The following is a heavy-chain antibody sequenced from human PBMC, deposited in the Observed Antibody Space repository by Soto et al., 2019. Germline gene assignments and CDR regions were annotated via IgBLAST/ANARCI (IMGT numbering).Heavy chain of an antibody. CDR3: AKDLYGYYYGSGSPNWFDP. D-gene: IGHD3-10*01. V-gene: IGHV3-23*01. J-gene: IGHJ5*02. Sequence: EVQLLESGGGLVQPGGSLRLSCAASGFTFSSYAMSWVRQAPGKGLEWVSAISGSGGSTYYADSVKGRFTISRDNSKNTLYLRMNSLRAEDTAVYYCAKDLYGYYYGSGSPNWFDPWGQGTLVTVSS. CDR2: ISGSGGST. CDR1: GFTFSSYA.